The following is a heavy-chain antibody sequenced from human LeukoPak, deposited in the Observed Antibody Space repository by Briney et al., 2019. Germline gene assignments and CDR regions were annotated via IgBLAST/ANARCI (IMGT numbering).Heavy chain of an antibody. Sequence: SETLSLTCTVSGGSISSSSYYWGWIRQPSGKGLEWIGSIYYSGSTYYNPSLKSRVTISVDTSKNQFSLKLSSVTAADTAVYYCARLVGGWYSSNFDYWGQGTLVTVSS. V-gene: IGHV4-39*01. CDR2: IYYSGST. D-gene: IGHD6-19*01. CDR1: GGSISSSSYY. CDR3: ARLVGGWYSSNFDY. J-gene: IGHJ4*02.